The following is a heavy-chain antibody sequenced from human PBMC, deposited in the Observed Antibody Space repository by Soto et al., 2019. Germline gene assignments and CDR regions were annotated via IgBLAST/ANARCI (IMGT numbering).Heavy chain of an antibody. Sequence: PGESLKISCKGSGYTFTTYWITWVRQTPGKGLEWMGRIDPGNSYTSYNPSFQGHVTLSADMYISTAYLQWSGLKASDTAMYYCARHTGLGPMLFDYWGQGTLVTVSS. CDR3: ARHTGLGPMLFDY. J-gene: IGHJ4*02. CDR2: IDPGNSYT. V-gene: IGHV5-10-1*01. D-gene: IGHD2-8*01. CDR1: GYTFTTYW.